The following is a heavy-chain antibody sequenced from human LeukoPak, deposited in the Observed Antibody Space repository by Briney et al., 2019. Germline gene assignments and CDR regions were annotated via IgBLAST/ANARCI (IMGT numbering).Heavy chain of an antibody. CDR1: GGSISGSSYY. J-gene: IGHJ4*02. Sequence: PSETLSLTCTVSGGSISGSSYYWGRIRQPPGKGLEWIGSIYYSGSTYYNPSLKSRVTISLDTSKNQFSLKLSSVTAADTAVYYCMCMLTELDYWGQATLVTVSS. CDR3: MCMLTELDY. CDR2: IYYSGST. V-gene: IGHV4-39*01. D-gene: IGHD3-16*01.